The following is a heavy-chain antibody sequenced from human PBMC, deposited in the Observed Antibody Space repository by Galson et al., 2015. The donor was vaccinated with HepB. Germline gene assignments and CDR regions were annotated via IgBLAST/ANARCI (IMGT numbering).Heavy chain of an antibody. D-gene: IGHD3-10*01. CDR3: ARELGVRGVIIVLGDSFDP. CDR2: IYYSGST. V-gene: IGHV4-39*07. CDR1: GGSISSSSYY. J-gene: IGHJ5*02. Sequence: ETLSLTCTVSGGSISSSSYYWGWIRQPPGKGLEWIGSIYYSGSTYYNPSLKSRVTISVDTSKNQFSLKLSSVTAADTAVYYCARELGVRGVIIVLGDSFDPWGQGTLVTVSS.